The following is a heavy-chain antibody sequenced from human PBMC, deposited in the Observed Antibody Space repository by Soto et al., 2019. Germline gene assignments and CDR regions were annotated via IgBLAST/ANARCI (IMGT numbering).Heavy chain of an antibody. Sequence: SSVKVSCKASGGSFRKSAINWVRQAPGQGLEWLGGFIPVYGTLNYAQKFQGRVTITADESTGTAYMTLSSLASDDTAVYYCATGVIWIGYFTVDSWGQGTRVTVSS. J-gene: IGHJ4*02. D-gene: IGHD3-3*01. CDR1: GGSFRKSA. CDR3: ATGVIWIGYFTVDS. CDR2: FIPVYGTL. V-gene: IGHV1-69*13.